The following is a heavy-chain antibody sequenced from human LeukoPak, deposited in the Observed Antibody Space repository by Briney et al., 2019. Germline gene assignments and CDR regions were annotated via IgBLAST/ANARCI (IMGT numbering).Heavy chain of an antibody. Sequence: ASVKVSCKASGYTFTSYSIHWVRQAPGPGLEWMGLINLSDGTTRYAQKIQDRVTMTRDTSTSAVYMELSSLRSEDTAVYYCARDKYSSGRKYFQHWGQGTLVTVSS. V-gene: IGHV1-46*01. CDR1: GYTFTSYS. J-gene: IGHJ1*01. D-gene: IGHD6-19*01. CDR2: INLSDGTT. CDR3: ARDKYSSGRKYFQH.